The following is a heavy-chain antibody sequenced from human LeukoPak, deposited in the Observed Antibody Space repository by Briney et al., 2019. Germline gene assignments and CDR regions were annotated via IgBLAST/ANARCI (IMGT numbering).Heavy chain of an antibody. CDR1: GFTFSSYA. CDR2: ISGSGGST. D-gene: IGHD1-26*01. V-gene: IGHV3-23*01. CDR3: AKRDRYSGSLGYYFDY. Sequence: GGSLRLSCAASGFTFSSYAMSWVRQAPGKGLEWVSAISGSGGSTYYADSVKGRFTISRDNSKNTLYLQMSILRADDTALYYCAKRDRYSGSLGYYFDYWGQGTLVTVSS. J-gene: IGHJ4*02.